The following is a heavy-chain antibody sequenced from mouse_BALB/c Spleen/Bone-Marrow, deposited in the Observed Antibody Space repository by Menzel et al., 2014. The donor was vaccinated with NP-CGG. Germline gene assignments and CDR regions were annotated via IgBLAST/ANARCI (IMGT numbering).Heavy chain of an antibody. CDR3: ASLLRIYYAMDY. Sequence: EVKVVESGPSLVKPPQTLSLTCSVTGDSITSGYWNWIRKFPGNKLEYMGYISYSGSTYYNPSLKSRISITRDTSKNQYYLQLNSVTTEDTATYYCASLLRIYYAMDYWGQGTSVTVSS. V-gene: IGHV3-8*02. J-gene: IGHJ4*01. CDR2: ISYSGST. D-gene: IGHD1-1*01. CDR1: GDSITSGY.